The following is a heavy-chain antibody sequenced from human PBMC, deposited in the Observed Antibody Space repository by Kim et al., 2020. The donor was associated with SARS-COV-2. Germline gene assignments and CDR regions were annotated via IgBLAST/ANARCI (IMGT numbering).Heavy chain of an antibody. CDR1: GFTFSSYG. V-gene: IGHV3-33*01. CDR3: ATDNTYYYGSGFYYYYGMAV. D-gene: IGHD3-10*01. CDR2: IWYDGSNK. J-gene: IGHJ6*02. Sequence: GGSLRLSCAASGFTFSSYGMHWVRQAPGKGLEWVAVIWYDGSNKYYADSVKGRFTISRDNSKNTLYLQMNSLRAEDTAVYYCATDNTYYYGSGFYYYYGMAVWGQGTTVTVSS.